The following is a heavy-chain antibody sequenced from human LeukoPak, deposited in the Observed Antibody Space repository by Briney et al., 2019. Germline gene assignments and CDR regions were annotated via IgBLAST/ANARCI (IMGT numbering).Heavy chain of an antibody. Sequence: PGGSLRLSCAASGFTFSSYAMSWVRQAPEKGLEWVSAISGSGGSTYYADSVKGRFTISRDNSKNTLYLQMSSLRAEDTAVYYCATETSLPAALDYWGQGTLVTVSS. D-gene: IGHD2-2*01. CDR3: ATETSLPAALDY. V-gene: IGHV3-23*01. CDR1: GFTFSSYA. J-gene: IGHJ4*02. CDR2: ISGSGGST.